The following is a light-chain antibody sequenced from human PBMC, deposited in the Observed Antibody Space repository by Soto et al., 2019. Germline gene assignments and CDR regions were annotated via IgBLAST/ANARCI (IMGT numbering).Light chain of an antibody. CDR2: GAS. CDR1: QSVSSN. Sequence: SRGTRSLSPEERATLSCRASQSVSSNLAWYQQKPGQAPRLLIHGASSRATGIPDRFSGSGSGTDFTLTISRLEPDDFPVYYCHQSGRPFPFGPRTKAAI. V-gene: IGKV3-20*01. CDR3: HQSGRPFP. J-gene: IGKJ3*01.